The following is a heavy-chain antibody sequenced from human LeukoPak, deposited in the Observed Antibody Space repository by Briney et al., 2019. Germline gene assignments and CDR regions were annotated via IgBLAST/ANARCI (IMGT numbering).Heavy chain of an antibody. J-gene: IGHJ3*02. CDR3: AKDTAVAATGAFDI. CDR1: GFTFSDYD. V-gene: IGHV3-11*01. Sequence: GGSLRLSCAASGFTFSDYDMSWIRQAPGKGLEWVSYVSSSGTSRYYADSVKGRFTISRDNSKNTLYLQMNSLRAEDTAVYYCAKDTAVAATGAFDIWGQGTMVTVSS. D-gene: IGHD6-19*01. CDR2: VSSSGTSR.